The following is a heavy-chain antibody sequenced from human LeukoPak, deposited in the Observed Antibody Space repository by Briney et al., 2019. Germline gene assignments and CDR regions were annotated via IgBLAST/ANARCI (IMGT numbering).Heavy chain of an antibody. CDR1: GGSISSSSYY. CDR3: ARRGMAAAGFFDY. Sequence: SETLSLTCTVSGGSISSSSYYWGWIRQPPGKGLEWIGTIYYSGSTYYNPSLKSRVTISVDTSKNQFSLKLSSVTAADTAVYYCARRGMAAAGFFDYWGQGTLVTVSS. D-gene: IGHD6-13*01. J-gene: IGHJ4*02. CDR2: IYYSGST. V-gene: IGHV4-39*01.